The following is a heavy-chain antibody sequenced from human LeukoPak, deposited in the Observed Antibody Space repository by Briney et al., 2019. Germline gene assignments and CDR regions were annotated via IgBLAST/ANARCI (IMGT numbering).Heavy chain of an antibody. Sequence: PSETLSLTCTVSGGSISSSSYYWGWIRQPPGKGLEWIGTIYYSGSTYYKPSLKSRVTISIDTSKNQFSLKLSSVTAADTAVYYCARAYSSGWYGYWGQGTLVTVSS. CDR1: GGSISSSSYY. CDR3: ARAYSSGWYGY. D-gene: IGHD6-19*01. J-gene: IGHJ4*02. CDR2: IYYSGST. V-gene: IGHV4-39*01.